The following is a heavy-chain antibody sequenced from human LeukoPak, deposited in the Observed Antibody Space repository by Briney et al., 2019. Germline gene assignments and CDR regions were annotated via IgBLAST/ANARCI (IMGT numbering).Heavy chain of an antibody. CDR1: GFTFSSYS. CDR2: ISSSSSYI. J-gene: IGHJ6*03. D-gene: IGHD5-18*01. Sequence: GGSLRLSCAAPGFTFSSYSMNWVRQAPGKGLEWVSSISSSSSYIYYADSVKGRFTISRDNAKNSLYLQMNSLRAEDTAVYYCASLVSYGFSYYYYMDVWGKGTTVTVSS. CDR3: ASLVSYGFSYYYYMDV. V-gene: IGHV3-21*01.